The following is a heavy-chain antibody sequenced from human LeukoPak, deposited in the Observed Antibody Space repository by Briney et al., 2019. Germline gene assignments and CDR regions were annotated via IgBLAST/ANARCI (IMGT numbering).Heavy chain of an antibody. CDR3: AKESSRWLYFDY. J-gene: IGHJ4*02. D-gene: IGHD6-13*01. CDR1: GFTFSTYG. Sequence: GGSLRLSCAASGFTFSTYGMHWVRQAPGKGLEWVTFIQYDGSSQYYADSVKGRFTISRDNSKNTLYLQMNSLGAEDTAVYYCAKESSRWLYFDYWGQGTLVTVSS. V-gene: IGHV3-30*02. CDR2: IQYDGSSQ.